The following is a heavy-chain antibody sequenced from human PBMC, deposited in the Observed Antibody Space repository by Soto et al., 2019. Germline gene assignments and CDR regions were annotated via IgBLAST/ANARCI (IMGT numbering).Heavy chain of an antibody. Sequence: EVQLAESGGGLAQPGGSLRLSCAASGFTLSGYAMNWVRQAPGKVLEYVSGISSNGVGTYYAKSVQGRFTISRDNSKNTVYLQMGSVRPEHRAVYYCARRARPDFYYMDVWGKGTTVTVSS. J-gene: IGHJ6*03. CDR2: ISSNGVGT. D-gene: IGHD6-6*01. V-gene: IGHV3-64*01. CDR1: GFTLSGYA. CDR3: ARRARPDFYYMDV.